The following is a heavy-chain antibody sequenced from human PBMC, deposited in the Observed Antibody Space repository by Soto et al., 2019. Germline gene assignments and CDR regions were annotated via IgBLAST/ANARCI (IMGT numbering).Heavy chain of an antibody. Sequence: ASVKVSCKASGYTFTSYGISWVRQAPGQGLEWMGWISAYNGNTNYAQKLQGRVTMTTDTSTSTAYMELRSLRSDDTAVYYCARASYYYESSGYYPGDDWGQGTLVTVSS. CDR2: ISAYNGNT. J-gene: IGHJ4*02. D-gene: IGHD3-22*01. CDR1: GYTFTSYG. V-gene: IGHV1-18*01. CDR3: ARASYYYESSGYYPGDD.